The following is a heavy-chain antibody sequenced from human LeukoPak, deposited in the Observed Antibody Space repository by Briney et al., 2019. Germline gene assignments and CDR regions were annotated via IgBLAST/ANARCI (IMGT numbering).Heavy chain of an antibody. CDR2: IYSGGST. J-gene: IGHJ4*02. D-gene: IGHD1-26*01. V-gene: IGHV3-53*01. Sequence: GGSLRLSCAASGFTVSNNYMSWVRQAPGEGLEGVSVIYSGGSTYYADSVKGRFTISRDNSKNTLYLQMNSLGADDTAVYYCVCRIGGAPRWGQGTLVTVSS. CDR3: VCRIGGAPR. CDR1: GFTVSNNY.